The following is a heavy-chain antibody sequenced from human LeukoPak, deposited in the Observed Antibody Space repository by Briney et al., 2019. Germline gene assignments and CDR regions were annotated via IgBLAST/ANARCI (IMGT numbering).Heavy chain of an antibody. CDR1: GFTVSSNY. V-gene: IGHV3-66*01. CDR3: ARGVEMAFFDY. J-gene: IGHJ4*02. CDR2: IYSGGST. D-gene: IGHD5-24*01. Sequence: WGSLRLSCAASGFTVSSNYMSWVRQAPGKGLEWVSVIYSGGSTYYADSVKGRFTISRDNFKNTLYLQMNSLRAEDTAVYYCARGVEMAFFDYWGQGTLVTVS.